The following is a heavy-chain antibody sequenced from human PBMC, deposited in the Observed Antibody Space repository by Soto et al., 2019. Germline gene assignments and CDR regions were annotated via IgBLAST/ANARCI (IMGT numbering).Heavy chain of an antibody. V-gene: IGHV2-5*02. J-gene: IGHJ4*02. Sequence: SGPTLVNPTQTLTLTCTFSGFSLSTSGVGVGWIRQPPGKALEWLALIYWDDDKRYSPSLKSRLTITKDTSKKQVVLTMTNMDPVDTATYYCAHSRPYYYDSSGFPRPFDYWGQGTLVTVSS. CDR1: GFSLSTSGVG. CDR2: IYWDDDK. CDR3: AHSRPYYYDSSGFPRPFDY. D-gene: IGHD3-22*01.